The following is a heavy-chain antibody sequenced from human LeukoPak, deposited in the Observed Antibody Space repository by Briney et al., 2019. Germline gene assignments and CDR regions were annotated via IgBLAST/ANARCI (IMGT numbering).Heavy chain of an antibody. CDR3: ARVTSRKYYYGSGSDAFDI. J-gene: IGHJ3*02. CDR1: GFTFSDYY. D-gene: IGHD3-10*01. Sequence: GGSLRLSCAASGFTFSDYYMSWIRQAPGKGLEWVSYISSSGSTIYYADSVKGRFTISRDNAKNSLYLQMNSLRAEDTAVYYCARVTSRKYYYGSGSDAFDIWGQGTVVTVSS. V-gene: IGHV3-11*01. CDR2: ISSSGSTI.